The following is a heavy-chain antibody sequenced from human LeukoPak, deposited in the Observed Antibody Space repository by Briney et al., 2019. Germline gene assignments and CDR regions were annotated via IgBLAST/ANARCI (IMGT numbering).Heavy chain of an antibody. Sequence: GGSLRLSCAASGFTFSSYAMSWVRQAPGKGLEWVSAISGSGGSTYYADSVKGRYTISRDNSKNTLYLQMNSLRAEDTAVYYCAKDQDSSGFNWFDPWGQGTLVTVSS. D-gene: IGHD6-19*01. CDR1: GFTFSSYA. CDR3: AKDQDSSGFNWFDP. J-gene: IGHJ5*02. V-gene: IGHV3-23*01. CDR2: ISGSGGST.